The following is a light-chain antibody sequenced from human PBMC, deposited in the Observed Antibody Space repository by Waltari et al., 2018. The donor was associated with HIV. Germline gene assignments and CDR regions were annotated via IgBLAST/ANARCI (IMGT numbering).Light chain of an antibody. J-gene: IGKJ4*01. Sequence: DIVMTQSPDSLAVSLGERATIICKSSQSVLYSSNNKDYLAWYQQKPAQPPKLLFYWASTREAGVPDRFGGSGSGTNFTLTINSLQAEDVAVYYCQQYYSTPVTFGGGTKVEIK. CDR3: QQYYSTPVT. V-gene: IGKV4-1*01. CDR1: QSVLYSSNNKDY. CDR2: WAS.